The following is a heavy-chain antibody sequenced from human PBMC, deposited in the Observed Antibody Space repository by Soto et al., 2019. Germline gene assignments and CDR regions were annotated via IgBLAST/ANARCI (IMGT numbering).Heavy chain of an antibody. CDR3: ASGSYMQWLALHYYYYGMDV. CDR1: GGSISSGGYY. D-gene: IGHD6-19*01. V-gene: IGHV4-31*03. J-gene: IGHJ6*02. CDR2: IYYSGST. Sequence: QVQLQESGPGLVKPSQTLSLTCTVSGGSISSGGYYWSWIRQHPGKGLEWIGYIYYSGSTYYNPSLKSRVTISVDTSKNPFSLKLSSVTAADTAVYYCASGSYMQWLALHYYYYGMDVWGQGTTVTVSS.